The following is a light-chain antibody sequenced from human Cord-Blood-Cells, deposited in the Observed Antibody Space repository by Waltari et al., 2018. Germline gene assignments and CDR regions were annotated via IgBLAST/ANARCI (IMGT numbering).Light chain of an antibody. CDR1: SRDVGGCSY. CDR2: DVS. V-gene: IGLV2-14*01. CDR3: SSYTSSSTVV. Sequence: QSALTQPPSVSGSPGQSPTISCTGTSRDVGGCSYAPWHQQHPGKAPKLMIYDVSQRPSGLSSRFSATTSGTTASLTISGLQAEDDADYYCSSYTSSSTVVFGGGTKLTVL. J-gene: IGLJ2*01.